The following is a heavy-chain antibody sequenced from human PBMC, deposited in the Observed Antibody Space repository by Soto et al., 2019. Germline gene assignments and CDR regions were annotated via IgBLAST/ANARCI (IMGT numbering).Heavy chain of an antibody. CDR2: INPNSGGT. J-gene: IGHJ5*02. D-gene: IGHD2-15*01. CDR3: ARGGDLYCSGGSCYSWFGP. CDR1: GYTFTGYY. Sequence: QVQLVQSGAEVKKPGASVKVSCKASGYTFTGYYMHWVRQAPGQGLEWMGWINPNSGGTNYEQKFQGWVTMTRDTSISTAYMELSRLRSDDTAVYYCARGGDLYCSGGSCYSWFGPWGQGTLVTVSS. V-gene: IGHV1-2*04.